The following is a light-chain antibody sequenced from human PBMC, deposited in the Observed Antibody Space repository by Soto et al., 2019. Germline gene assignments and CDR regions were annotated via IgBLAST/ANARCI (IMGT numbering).Light chain of an antibody. Sequence: EIVLTQSPGTLSLSPGERATLSCRASQSVRNNYLAWYQQRPGQAPRLLIYAASSRATGIPDRFSGSGSGTDFTLTISRLEPEDFAVYYCQQYGSSPRTFGQGTKVEFK. CDR3: QQYGSSPRT. CDR2: AAS. J-gene: IGKJ1*01. CDR1: QSVRNNY. V-gene: IGKV3-20*01.